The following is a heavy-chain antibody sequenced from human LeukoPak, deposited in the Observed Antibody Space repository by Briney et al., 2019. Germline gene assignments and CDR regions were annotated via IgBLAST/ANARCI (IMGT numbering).Heavy chain of an antibody. CDR2: IGSSSSYI. CDR1: GFTFSSYS. CDR3: ARTSGWDFDY. D-gene: IGHD6-19*01. V-gene: IGHV3-21*01. J-gene: IGHJ4*02. Sequence: GGSLRLSCAASGFTFSSYSMNWVRQAPGKGLEWVSSIGSSSSYIYYADSVKGRFTISRDNAKNSLYLQMNSLRAEDTAVYYCARTSGWDFDYWGQGTLVTVSS.